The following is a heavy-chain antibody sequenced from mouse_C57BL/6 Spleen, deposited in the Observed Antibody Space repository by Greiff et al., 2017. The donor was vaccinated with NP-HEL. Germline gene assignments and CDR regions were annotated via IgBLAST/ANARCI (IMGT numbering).Heavy chain of an antibody. CDR1: GFTFSSYA. CDR2: ISDGGSYT. V-gene: IGHV5-4*01. CDR3: ARREGYYFDY. D-gene: IGHD3-3*01. Sequence: EVQVVESGGGLVKPGGSLKLSCAASGFTFSSYAMSWVRQTPEKRLEWVATISDGGSYTYYPDNVKGRFTISRDNAKNYLYLQMSHLKSEDTAMYYCARREGYYFDYWGQGTTLTVSS. J-gene: IGHJ2*01.